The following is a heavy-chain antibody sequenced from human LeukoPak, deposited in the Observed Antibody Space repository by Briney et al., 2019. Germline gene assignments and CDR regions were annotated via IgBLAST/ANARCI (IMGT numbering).Heavy chain of an antibody. J-gene: IGHJ5*02. CDR3: ARHDESYYYGSGSYYNPPGWFDP. CDR1: GGSFSGYY. CDR2: INHSGST. Sequence: SETLSLTCAVYGGSFSGYYWSWIRQPPGKGLEWIREINHSGSTNYYPSLKSRVTISVDTSKNQFSLKLSSVTAADTAVYYCARHDESYYYGSGSYYNPPGWFDPWGQGTLVTVSS. V-gene: IGHV4-34*01. D-gene: IGHD3-10*01.